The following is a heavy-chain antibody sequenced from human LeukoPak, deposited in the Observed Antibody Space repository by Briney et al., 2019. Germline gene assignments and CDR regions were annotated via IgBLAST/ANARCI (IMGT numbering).Heavy chain of an antibody. CDR1: GGSISSSNW. V-gene: IGHV4-4*02. J-gene: IGHJ4*02. Sequence: TLSLTFAVFGGSISSSNWWSWVRQPPGKGLEWFGAIYHSGSTNSNPSLKSRVTISVDKSKNQFSLKLSSVPAADTAVYYCASVYYGSGSYSRLAYFDYWGQGTLVTVSS. D-gene: IGHD3-10*01. CDR2: IYHSGST. CDR3: ASVYYGSGSYSRLAYFDY.